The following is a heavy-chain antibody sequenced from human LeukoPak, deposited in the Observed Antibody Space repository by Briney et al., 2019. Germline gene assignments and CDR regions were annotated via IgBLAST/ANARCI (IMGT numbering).Heavy chain of an antibody. CDR2: ISAYNGNT. CDR3: ARDNYYDSSGYYGQLFDY. V-gene: IGHV1-18*01. J-gene: IGHJ4*02. CDR1: GYTFTSYG. Sequence: ASVKVSCKASGYTFTSYGISWVRQAPGQGLEWMGWISAYNGNTNYAQKLQGRVTMTTDTSTSTAYMELRSLRSDDTAVYYCARDNYYDSSGYYGQLFDYWGQGNLVTVSS. D-gene: IGHD3-22*01.